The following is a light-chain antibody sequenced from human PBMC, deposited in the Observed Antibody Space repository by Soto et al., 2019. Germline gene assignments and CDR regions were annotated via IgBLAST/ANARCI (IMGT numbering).Light chain of an antibody. Sequence: QSVLTQTPSVSGAPGQRVTISCTGSSSNIGAGYDVHWYLQIPGTAPKLLIYGNTNRPSGVPDRFSASRSGTSASLAITGLQAGDEADYYCQSYDSTLTSWVFGGGTKLTVL. CDR1: SSNIGAGYD. CDR2: GNT. V-gene: IGLV1-40*01. CDR3: QSYDSTLTSWV. J-gene: IGLJ3*02.